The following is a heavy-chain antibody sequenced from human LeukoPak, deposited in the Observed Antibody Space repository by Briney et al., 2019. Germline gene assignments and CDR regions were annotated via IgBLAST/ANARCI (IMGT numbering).Heavy chain of an antibody. CDR2: IKEDGSQK. J-gene: IGHJ4*02. CDR1: GFTFSTYW. V-gene: IGHV3-7*05. Sequence: GGSLRLSCAASGFTFSTYWMSWVRQAPGKGLEWVANIKEDGSQKYYVASVKGRFTISRDNAKNSQYLQMNSLRAEDTAVYYCARLPLTARRHFDYWGQGTLVTVSS. CDR3: ARLPLTARRHFDY. D-gene: IGHD5-18*01.